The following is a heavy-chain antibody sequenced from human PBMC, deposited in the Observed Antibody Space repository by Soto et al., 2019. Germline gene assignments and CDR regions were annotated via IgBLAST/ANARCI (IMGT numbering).Heavy chain of an antibody. CDR1: GGTFSSYA. V-gene: IGHV1-69*06. CDR3: ARGGLRLGRNNWFDP. D-gene: IGHD3-3*01. CDR2: IIPIFGTA. J-gene: IGHJ5*02. Sequence: AASVKVSCKASGGTFSSYAISWVRQAPGQGLEWMGGIIPIFGTANYAQKFQGRVTITADKSTSTAYMELSSLRSEDTAVYYCARGGLRLGRNNWFDPWGQGTLVTVSS.